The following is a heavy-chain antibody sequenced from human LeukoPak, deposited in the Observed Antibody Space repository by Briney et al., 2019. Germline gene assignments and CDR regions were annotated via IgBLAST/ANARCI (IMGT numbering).Heavy chain of an antibody. J-gene: IGHJ4*02. D-gene: IGHD3-22*01. CDR3: ARWDYDSSGYALYYFDY. Sequence: ASVKVSCKASGYSFTNYAMSWVRKAPGQGLEWMGWIHPSTGNPTYAQGFTGRFVFSLDTSVSTAYLQISSLKAEDTAVYYCARWDYDSSGYALYYFDYWGQGTLVTVSS. V-gene: IGHV7-4-1*02. CDR1: GYSFTNYA. CDR2: IHPSTGNP.